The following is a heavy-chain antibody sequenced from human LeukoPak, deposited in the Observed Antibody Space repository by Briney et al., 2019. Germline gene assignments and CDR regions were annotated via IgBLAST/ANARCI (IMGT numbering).Heavy chain of an antibody. D-gene: IGHD2-15*01. CDR3: AKRRVAGSLDP. CDR2: ISGSGGST. CDR1: GFTFSSYA. V-gene: IGHV3-23*01. Sequence: GGSLRLSCAASGFTFSSYAMSWVRQAPGKRLEWVSAISGSGGSTYYADSVRGQFTISRDNSKNTLYLQMNSLRAEDTAVYYCAKRRVAGSLDPWGQGTLVTVSS. J-gene: IGHJ5*02.